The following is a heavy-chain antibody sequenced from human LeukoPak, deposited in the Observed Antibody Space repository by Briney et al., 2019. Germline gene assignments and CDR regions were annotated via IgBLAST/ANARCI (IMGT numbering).Heavy chain of an antibody. D-gene: IGHD6-19*01. Sequence: GGSLRLSCAASGFTFTRNDMNWLRQAPGKGLEWVSSISDSGGSTYYADSVEGRFTISRDNSKNTLYLQMTNLRAADTAVYYCAKDLSRAVAADWLDPWDERSLVTVSS. J-gene: IGHJ5*02. CDR2: ISDSGGST. V-gene: IGHV3-23*01. CDR1: GFTFTRND. CDR3: AKDLSRAVAADWLDP.